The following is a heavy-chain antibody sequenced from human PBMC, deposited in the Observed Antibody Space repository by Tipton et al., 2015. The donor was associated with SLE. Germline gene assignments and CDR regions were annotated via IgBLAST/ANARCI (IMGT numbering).Heavy chain of an antibody. V-gene: IGHV4-59*12. CDR3: VRDRKDNSNVYQYGVDL. CDR2: IYHTGST. D-gene: IGHD4-11*01. Sequence: TLSLTCTVSGGSISSYCWNWFRQPPGKELEWIGYIYHTGSTNYNPSLRSRVAISVDTSKNQFSLILNSLTGADTAVYYCVRDRKDNSNVYQYGVDLWGPGTTVTVSS. J-gene: IGHJ6*02. CDR1: GGSISSYC.